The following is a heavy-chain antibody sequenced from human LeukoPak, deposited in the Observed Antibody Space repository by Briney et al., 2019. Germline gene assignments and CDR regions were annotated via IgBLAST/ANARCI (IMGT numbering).Heavy chain of an antibody. CDR3: ARDQSGLVRGVMNY. Sequence: GASVKVSGKASGYTFTGYYMHWVRQAPGQGLEWMGWINPNSGGTNYAQKFQGWVTMTRDTSISTAYMELSRLRSDDTAVYYCARDQSGLVRGVMNYWGQGTLVTVSS. CDR1: GYTFTGYY. D-gene: IGHD3-10*01. V-gene: IGHV1-2*04. CDR2: INPNSGGT. J-gene: IGHJ4*02.